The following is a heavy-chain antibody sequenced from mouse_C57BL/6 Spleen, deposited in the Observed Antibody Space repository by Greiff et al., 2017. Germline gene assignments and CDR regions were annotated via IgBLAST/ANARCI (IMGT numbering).Heavy chain of an antibody. Sequence: EVQGVESGGGLVKPGGSLKLSCAASGFTFSDYGMHWVRQAPEKGLEWVAYISSGSSTIYYADTVKGRFTISRDNAKNTLFLQMTSLRSEDTAMYYCARTYYGSRSFAYWGQGTLVTVSA. CDR3: ARTYYGSRSFAY. D-gene: IGHD1-1*01. CDR1: GFTFSDYG. J-gene: IGHJ3*01. V-gene: IGHV5-17*01. CDR2: ISSGSSTI.